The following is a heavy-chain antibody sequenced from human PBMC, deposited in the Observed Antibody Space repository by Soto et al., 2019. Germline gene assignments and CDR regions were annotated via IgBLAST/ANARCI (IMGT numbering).Heavy chain of an antibody. J-gene: IGHJ5*01. CDR3: VREDSSGTYTVQNWFDS. Sequence: GASVKVSCKASGGTFSSYAISWVRQAPGQGLEWMGCINPNTGDTRFPQKFQGRVTLTRDTSISTGYMELNSLRSDDTALYYCVREDSSGTYTVQNWFDSWGQGALVIVPS. CDR2: INPNTGDT. V-gene: IGHV1-2*02. D-gene: IGHD1-26*01. CDR1: GGTFSSYA.